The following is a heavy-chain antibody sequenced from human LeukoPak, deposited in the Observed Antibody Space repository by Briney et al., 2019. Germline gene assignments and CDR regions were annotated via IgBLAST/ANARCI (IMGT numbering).Heavy chain of an antibody. CDR2: IYSDNT. CDR1: GLTVSSNY. CDR3: ARRAGAYSHPYDY. J-gene: IGHJ4*02. Sequence: GGSLRLSCAASGLTVSSNYMSWVRQAPGKGLEWVSFIYSDNTHYSDSVKGRFTISRDNSKNTLYLQMNSLRAEDTAVYYCARRAGAYSHPYDYWGQGTLVTVSS. D-gene: IGHD4/OR15-4a*01. V-gene: IGHV3-53*01.